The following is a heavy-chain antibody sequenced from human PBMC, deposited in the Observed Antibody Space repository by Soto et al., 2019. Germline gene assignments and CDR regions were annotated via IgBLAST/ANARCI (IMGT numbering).Heavy chain of an antibody. CDR2: INAGNGNT. CDR1: GYTFTSYA. Sequence: ASVKVSCKASGYTFTSYAMHWVRQAPGQRLEWMGWINAGNGNTKYSQKFQGRVTITRDTSASTAYMELSSLRSEDTAVYYCARDLVGLLEWLAFDIWGQGTMVTVSS. CDR3: ARDLVGLLEWLAFDI. J-gene: IGHJ3*02. V-gene: IGHV1-3*01. D-gene: IGHD3-3*01.